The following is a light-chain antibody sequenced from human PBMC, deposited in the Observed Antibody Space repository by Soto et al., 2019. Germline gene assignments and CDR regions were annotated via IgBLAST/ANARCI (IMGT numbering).Light chain of an antibody. V-gene: IGKV3-15*01. CDR3: QQYNNWPFS. CDR2: DVS. Sequence: IIMTHSPGTLSVSPAYRSTLSVRAAQGVTTNFAWYQQKSGQSPRLLIYDVSNRATGVPARFSGSGSETDFTLTISGLRSEDSAVYFCQQYNNWPFSFGQGTRLEIK. CDR1: QGVTTN. J-gene: IGKJ5*01.